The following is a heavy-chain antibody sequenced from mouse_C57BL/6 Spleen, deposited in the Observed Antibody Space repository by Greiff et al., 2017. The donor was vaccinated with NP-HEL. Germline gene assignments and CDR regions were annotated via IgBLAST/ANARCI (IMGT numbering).Heavy chain of an antibody. CDR2: INPSNGGT. J-gene: IGHJ1*03. Sequence: QVQLQQSGTELVKPGASVKLSCKASGYTFTSYWMHWVKQRPGQGLEWIGNINPSNGGTNYNEKFKSKATLTVDKSSSTAYMQLSSLSSDDSAVYYCARSPDYSASPYWYFDVWGTGTTVTVSS. D-gene: IGHD1-1*01. CDR1: GYTFTSYW. CDR3: ARSPDYSASPYWYFDV. V-gene: IGHV1-53*01.